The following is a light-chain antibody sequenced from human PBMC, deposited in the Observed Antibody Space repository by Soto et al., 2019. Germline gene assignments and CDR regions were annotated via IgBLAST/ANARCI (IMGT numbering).Light chain of an antibody. V-gene: IGKV1-39*01. CDR2: SAS. CDR1: QSISIW. Sequence: IQMTQAPSTLSASVGDGVTITCRASQSISIWLAWYQQKPGKAPKLLIDSASSLRSGLPSRISGSGSGTDFTLNLRSLQPEDFATYCCHQSKSTHQTLGQGTKMDIK. J-gene: IGKJ1*01. CDR3: HQSKSTHQT.